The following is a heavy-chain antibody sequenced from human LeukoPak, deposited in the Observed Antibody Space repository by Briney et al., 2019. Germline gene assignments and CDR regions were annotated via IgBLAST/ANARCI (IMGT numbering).Heavy chain of an antibody. Sequence: ASVKVSCKASGYTFTNYALNWVRQAPGQGLEWMGWINTNTGNPTYAQGFTGRFVFSLDTSVSTAYLQLSSLKAEDTAVYYCARDMGSNHWSFDYWGQGTLVTVSS. CDR2: INTNTGNP. CDR3: ARDMGSNHWSFDY. CDR1: GYTFTNYA. J-gene: IGHJ4*02. D-gene: IGHD2-15*01. V-gene: IGHV7-4-1*02.